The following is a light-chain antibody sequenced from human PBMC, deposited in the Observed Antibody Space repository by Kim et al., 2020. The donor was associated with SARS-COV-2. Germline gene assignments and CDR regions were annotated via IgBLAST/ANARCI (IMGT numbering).Light chain of an antibody. CDR2: GAS. Sequence: ELVLPQSPGTLSLSPGERATLSCRASQSVSSDSLTWYQQTPGQAPRLLIYGASSRATGIPDRFRGSGSGTDFTLTISRLEPEDFAVYYCQQYGSSPRTFGQGTKVDIK. CDR3: QQYGSSPRT. J-gene: IGKJ1*01. V-gene: IGKV3-20*01. CDR1: QSVSSDS.